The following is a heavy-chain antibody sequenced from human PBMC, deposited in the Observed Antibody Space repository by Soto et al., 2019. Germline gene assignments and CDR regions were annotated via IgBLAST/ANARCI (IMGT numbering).Heavy chain of an antibody. CDR2: IVVGSGNT. D-gene: IGHD2-15*01. J-gene: IGHJ4*02. V-gene: IGHV1-58*02. Sequence: SVKVSCKASGFTFTSSAMQWVRQARGQRLEWIGWIVVGSGNTNYAQKFQERVTITRDMSTSTAYMELSSLRSENTAVYYCAAGYCSGGSCYSGDYWGQGTLVTVSS. CDR3: AAGYCSGGSCYSGDY. CDR1: GFTFTSSA.